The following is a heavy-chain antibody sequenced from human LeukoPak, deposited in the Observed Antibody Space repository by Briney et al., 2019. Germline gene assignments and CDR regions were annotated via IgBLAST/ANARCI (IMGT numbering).Heavy chain of an antibody. D-gene: IGHD2-2*01. V-gene: IGHV3-21*05. CDR2: ISSSSSYI. Sequence: GGTLRLSCAASGFTFSRYSMNWVRQAPGKGREGVSYISSSSSYIYYADSVKGRFTISRDNDKNSLYLQMNSLSAEDTAVYYCARYRVGVVPASPKRTGGAYCFDLWGQGTLVTVSS. J-gene: IGHJ5*02. CDR1: GFTFSRYS. CDR3: ARYRVGVVPASPKRTGGAYCFDL.